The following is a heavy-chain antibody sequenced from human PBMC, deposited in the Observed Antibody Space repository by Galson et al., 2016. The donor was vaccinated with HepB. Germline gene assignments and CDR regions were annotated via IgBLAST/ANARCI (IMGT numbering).Heavy chain of an antibody. CDR2: ISSSRSPI. CDR3: AREGSSGWFRNYYSDY. J-gene: IGHJ4*02. V-gene: IGHV3-48*02. CDR1: GFPLSSYN. Sequence: SLRLSCAVPGFPLSSYNMNWVRQAPGKGLEWVSYISSSRSPIYYADSVKGRFIISRDDAKNSVYLQMNSLRDEDTAVYYCAREGSSGWFRNYYSDYWGQGTLVTVPS. D-gene: IGHD6-19*01.